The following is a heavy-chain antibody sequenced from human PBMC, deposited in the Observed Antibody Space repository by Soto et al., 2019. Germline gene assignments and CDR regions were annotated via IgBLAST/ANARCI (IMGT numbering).Heavy chain of an antibody. J-gene: IGHJ4*02. Sequence: ASVKVSCKASGDTFTANYIHWVRQAPGQGFEXXGXXNXXXXXTXXPQKFQGRVTFPVDTSKNQFYLTLYSVTAADTAVYYCARTTGRHLDFWGQGILVTVSS. V-gene: IGHV1-2*02. D-gene: IGHD4-4*01. CDR3: ARTTGRHLDF. CDR2: XNXXXXXT. CDR1: GDTFTANY.